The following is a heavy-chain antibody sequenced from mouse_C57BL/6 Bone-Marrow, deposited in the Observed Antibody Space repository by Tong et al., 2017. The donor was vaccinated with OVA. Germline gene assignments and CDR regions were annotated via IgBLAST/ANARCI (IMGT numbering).Heavy chain of an antibody. V-gene: IGHV5-2*01. CDR1: EYEFPSHD. Sequence: EVQLQESGGGLVQPGESLKLSCESNEYEFPSHDMSWVRKTPEKRLELVAAINSDGGSTYYPDTMERRFIISRDNTKKTQYLQMSSLRSEDTALYYCASQKTGPAWFAYWGQGTLVTVSA. D-gene: IGHD4-1*01. J-gene: IGHJ3*01. CDR3: ASQKTGPAWFAY. CDR2: INSDGGST.